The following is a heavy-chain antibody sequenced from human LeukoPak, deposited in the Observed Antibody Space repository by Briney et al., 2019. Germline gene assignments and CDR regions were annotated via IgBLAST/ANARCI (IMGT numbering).Heavy chain of an antibody. V-gene: IGHV3-33*01. CDR1: GFTFSSYG. Sequence: PGRSLRLSCAAFGFTFSSYGMHWVRQAPGKGLEWVAVIWYDGSNTYYADSVKGRFTISRDNSKDTLFLQLNSLRAEDTAVYYCASQGPEGTSGWYWGQGTLVTVSS. CDR2: IWYDGSNT. CDR3: ASQGPEGTSGWY. D-gene: IGHD6-19*01. J-gene: IGHJ4*02.